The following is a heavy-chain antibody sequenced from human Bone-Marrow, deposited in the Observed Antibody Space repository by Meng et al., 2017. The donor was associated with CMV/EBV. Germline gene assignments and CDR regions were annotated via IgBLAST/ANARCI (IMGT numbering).Heavy chain of an antibody. CDR1: GFTFSSYG. CDR3: AKSPQSRFIVVVPADKQQLREISVSKQGY. D-gene: IGHD2-2*01. Sequence: GGSLRLSCAASGFTFSSYGMHWVRQAPGKGLEWVAFIRYDGSNKYYADSVKGRFTISRDNSKNTLYLQMNSLRAEDTAVYYCAKSPQSRFIVVVPADKQQLREISVSKQGYWGQGTRVTVSS. J-gene: IGHJ4*02. V-gene: IGHV3-30*02. CDR2: IRYDGSNK.